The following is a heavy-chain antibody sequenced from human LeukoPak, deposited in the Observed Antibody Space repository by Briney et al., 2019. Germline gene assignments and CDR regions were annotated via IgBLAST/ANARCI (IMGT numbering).Heavy chain of an antibody. Sequence: SETLSLTCTVSGGSISSYYWSWIRQPPGKGLEWIGYIYYSGSTNYNPSLTSRVTILADTSKNHFSLKLSSVTAADTAVYYCAEDGGLELGDAFDIWGQGTMVTVSS. CDR2: IYYSGST. CDR1: GGSISSYY. D-gene: IGHD1-7*01. J-gene: IGHJ3*02. V-gene: IGHV4-59*01. CDR3: AEDGGLELGDAFDI.